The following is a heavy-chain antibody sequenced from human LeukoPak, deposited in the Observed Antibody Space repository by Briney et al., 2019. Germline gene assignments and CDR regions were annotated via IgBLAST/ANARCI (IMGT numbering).Heavy chain of an antibody. CDR2: INHSGST. V-gene: IGHV4-34*01. Sequence: SETLSLTCAVYGGSFSGYYWSWIRQPPGKGLEWIGEINHSGSTNYNPSLKSRVTISVDTSKNQFSLKLSSVTAADTAAYYCARERGDLYGSGSYGTPDAFDIWGQGTMVTVSS. D-gene: IGHD3-10*01. J-gene: IGHJ3*02. CDR3: ARERGDLYGSGSYGTPDAFDI. CDR1: GGSFSGYY.